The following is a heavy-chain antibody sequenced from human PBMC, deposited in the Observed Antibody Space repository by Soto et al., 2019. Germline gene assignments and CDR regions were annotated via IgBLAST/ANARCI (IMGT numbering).Heavy chain of an antibody. CDR2: ISGSGST. Sequence: EVQLLESGGGFVQPGGSLRLSCAASGFTFSSYAMSWVRQAPGKGLEWVSGISGSGSTSYADSLKGRFTISRDNSKSTVYLQMNSLRAEDTAVYYCAKCGEIFGRFDNWGQGTQVTVSS. CDR3: AKCGEIFGRFDN. D-gene: IGHD2-15*01. CDR1: GFTFSSYA. J-gene: IGHJ4*02. V-gene: IGHV3-23*01.